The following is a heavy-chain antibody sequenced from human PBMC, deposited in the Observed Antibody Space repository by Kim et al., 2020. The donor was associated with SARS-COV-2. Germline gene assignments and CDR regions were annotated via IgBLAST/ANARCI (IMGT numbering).Heavy chain of an antibody. V-gene: IGHV4-39*01. D-gene: IGHD2-15*01. Sequence: SETLSLTCTVSGGSISSSSYYWGWIRQPPGKGLEWIGSIYYSGSTYYNPSLKSRVTISVDTSKNQFSLKLSSVTAADTAVYYCASSLVVVAATPYPNNWFDPWGQGTLVTVSP. CDR1: GGSISSSSYY. CDR2: IYYSGST. CDR3: ASSLVVVAATPYPNNWFDP. J-gene: IGHJ5*02.